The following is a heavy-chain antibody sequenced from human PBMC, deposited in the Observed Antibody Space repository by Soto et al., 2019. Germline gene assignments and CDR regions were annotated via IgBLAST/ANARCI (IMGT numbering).Heavy chain of an antibody. D-gene: IGHD5-18*01. V-gene: IGHV3-23*01. J-gene: IGHJ6*02. Sequence: AGGSLRLSCATSGFNFNTNGMTWVRQAPGKGLEWVSIISEDSGTTYYAESAKGRFTVSRDNSKNTLYLQMNSLRAEDTAVYYCARDNGYSHGHGMVVWGQGTTVTVSS. CDR1: GFNFNTNG. CDR2: ISEDSGTT. CDR3: ARDNGYSHGHGMVV.